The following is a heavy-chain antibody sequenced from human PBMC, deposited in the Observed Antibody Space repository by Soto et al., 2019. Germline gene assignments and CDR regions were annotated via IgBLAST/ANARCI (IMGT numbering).Heavy chain of an antibody. D-gene: IGHD1-1*01. V-gene: IGHV1-18*01. Sequence: ASVKVSCKASVYTFTSYGISLVRQAPGQGLEWMGWISAYNGNTNYAQKLQGRVTMTTDTSTSTAYMELRSLRSDDTAVYYCARGTNFYYYYGMDVWGQGTTVTVSS. J-gene: IGHJ6*02. CDR1: VYTFTSYG. CDR2: ISAYNGNT. CDR3: ARGTNFYYYYGMDV.